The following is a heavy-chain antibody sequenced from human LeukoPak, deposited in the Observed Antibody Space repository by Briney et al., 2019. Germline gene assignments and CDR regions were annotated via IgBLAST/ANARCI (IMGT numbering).Heavy chain of an antibody. CDR1: GFTFSSYS. V-gene: IGHV3-21*01. Sequence: GGSLRLSCAASGFTFSSYSMNWVRQAPGKGLEWVSSISSSSSYIYYADSVKGRFTISRDNAKNSLYLQMNSLRAGDTAVYYCARKRGGLQLPPGFDYWGQGTLVTVSS. J-gene: IGHJ4*02. CDR3: ARKRGGLQLPPGFDY. D-gene: IGHD5-24*01. CDR2: ISSSSSYI.